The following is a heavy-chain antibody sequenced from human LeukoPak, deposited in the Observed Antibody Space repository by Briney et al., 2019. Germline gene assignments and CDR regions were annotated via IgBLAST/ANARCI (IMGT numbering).Heavy chain of an antibody. D-gene: IGHD4-17*01. Sequence: SETLSLTCTVSGGSITSYYWSWIRKPPGKGLEYIGYIYYSGRTNYNPSLKSRVTMSVDASKNQFSLNLISVTAADTAVYYCARGPTRYYFDYWGQGTLVTVSS. CDR1: GGSITSYY. V-gene: IGHV4-59*01. CDR3: ARGPTRYYFDY. CDR2: IYYSGRT. J-gene: IGHJ4*02.